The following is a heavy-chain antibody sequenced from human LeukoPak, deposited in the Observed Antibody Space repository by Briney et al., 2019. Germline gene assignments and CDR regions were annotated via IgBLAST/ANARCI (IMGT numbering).Heavy chain of an antibody. V-gene: IGHV4-34*01. D-gene: IGHD1-26*01. Sequence: SETLSLTCAVYVGSFSGYHWNWIRQPPGKGPEWIGEVNESGGTNINPSLRSRVILSVDTSMNQFSLKLISVTAADTGVYYCARGQGATVPKVGKNWFDPWGHGTRVIVSP. CDR1: VGSFSGYH. J-gene: IGHJ5*02. CDR2: VNESGGT. CDR3: ARGQGATVPKVGKNWFDP.